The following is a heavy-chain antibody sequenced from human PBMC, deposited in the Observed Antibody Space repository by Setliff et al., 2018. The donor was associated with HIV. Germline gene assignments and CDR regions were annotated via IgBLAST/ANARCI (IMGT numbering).Heavy chain of an antibody. CDR3: ARVAVSGTP. Sequence: ASVKVSCKASGYIFTVYLMHWVRQAPGQGLEWMGWINPNSGDTKYSQHFEGRVTMTRDPSISTAYMELNRLRSDDTAVYYCARVAVSGTPWGQGTLVTVSS. D-gene: IGHD6-19*01. J-gene: IGHJ4*02. V-gene: IGHV1-2*02. CDR1: GYIFTVYL. CDR2: INPNSGDT.